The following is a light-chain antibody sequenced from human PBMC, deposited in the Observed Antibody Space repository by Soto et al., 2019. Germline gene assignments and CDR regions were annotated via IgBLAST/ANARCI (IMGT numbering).Light chain of an antibody. CDR1: QTVSSN. Sequence: EIVMTQSPAALSVSPGERATLTCKASQTVSSNLAWYQQKRGQAPRLLIYDASTSATGIPARFSGSGSGTDFTLTISSLQSEDFAVYFCQQYNNWPPWTFGQGTKVETK. V-gene: IGKV3-15*01. CDR3: QQYNNWPPWT. CDR2: DAS. J-gene: IGKJ1*01.